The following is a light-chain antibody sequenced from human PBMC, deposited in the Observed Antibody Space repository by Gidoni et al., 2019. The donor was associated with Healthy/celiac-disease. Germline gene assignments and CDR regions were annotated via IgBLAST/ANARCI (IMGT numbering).Light chain of an antibody. CDR1: QSVSSY. Sequence: EIVLTQSPATLSLSPGERATLSGRASQSVSSYLAWYQQKPGQSPRLLIYDASNRATCIPARFSGSGSGTDFTLTISSLEPEDFAVYYCQQRSNWPSLTFGGGTKVEIK. CDR3: QQRSNWPSLT. CDR2: DAS. J-gene: IGKJ4*01. V-gene: IGKV3-11*01.